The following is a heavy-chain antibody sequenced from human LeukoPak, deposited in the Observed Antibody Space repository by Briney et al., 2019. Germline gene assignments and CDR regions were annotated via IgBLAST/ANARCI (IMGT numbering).Heavy chain of an antibody. CDR1: GCTFSSCG. V-gene: IGHV3-30*18. Sequence: PGRSLRLSCAASGCTFSSCGMHWVRQAPGQGLEWVAVISYDGSNKYYADAAKGRFTISRDNSKNTLYLQMNSLRAEDTAVYYCAKDHGLRYFDWGFDYWGQGTLVTVSS. D-gene: IGHD3-9*01. CDR3: AKDHGLRYFDWGFDY. J-gene: IGHJ4*02. CDR2: ISYDGSNK.